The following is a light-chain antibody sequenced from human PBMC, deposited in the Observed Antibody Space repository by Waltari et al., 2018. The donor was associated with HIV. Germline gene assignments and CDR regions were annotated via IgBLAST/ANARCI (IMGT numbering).Light chain of an antibody. CDR2: GSS. V-gene: IGKV3-20*01. J-gene: IGKJ1*01. CDR3: QQYVDSRT. Sequence: EIVWTQSPATLSLSPGERATLSCRASQSLSGNYLAWSQQKPGQAPRLLMYGSSSRATGIPDRFTGSGSGTDFTLTISRLEPEDFSVYYCQQYVDSRTFGQGTTVEI. CDR1: QSLSGNY.